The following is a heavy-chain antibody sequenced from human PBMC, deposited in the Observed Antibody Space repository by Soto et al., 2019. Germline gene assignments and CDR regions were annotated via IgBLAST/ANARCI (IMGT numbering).Heavy chain of an antibody. D-gene: IGHD3-10*01. J-gene: IGHJ4*02. V-gene: IGHV1-18*01. Sequence: ASVKVSCKAAGYTFTTYGISWVRQAPGQGLEWMGWISAYNGQTNDALKFQGRVTLTTDTSTSTAYMELRSLRSDDTAVYFCARVDPRGVAVVRDYWGQGTLVTVS. CDR1: GYTFTTYG. CDR3: ARVDPRGVAVVRDY. CDR2: ISAYNGQT.